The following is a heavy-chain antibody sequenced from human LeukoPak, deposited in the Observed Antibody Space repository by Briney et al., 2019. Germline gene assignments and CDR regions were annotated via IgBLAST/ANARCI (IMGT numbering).Heavy chain of an antibody. Sequence: GSLRLSCAASGFTFSGYSMNWVRQPPGKGLEWIGRIYTSGSTNYNPSLKSRVTMSVDTSKNQFSLKLRSVTAADTAVYYCARDLVIRGYSGYDAFDYWGQGTLVTVSS. CDR3: ARDLVIRGYSGYDAFDY. CDR2: IYTSGST. V-gene: IGHV4-4*07. D-gene: IGHD5-12*01. CDR1: GFTFSGYS. J-gene: IGHJ4*02.